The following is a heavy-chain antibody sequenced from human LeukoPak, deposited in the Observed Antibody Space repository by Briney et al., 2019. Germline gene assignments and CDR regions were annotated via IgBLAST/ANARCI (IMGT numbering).Heavy chain of an antibody. CDR2: IIPILGIA. CDR1: GGTFSSYA. V-gene: IGHV1-69*04. CDR3: ARDGLGYCSSTSCHGIAAAGTFDY. Sequence: SVKVSCKASGGTFSSYAISWVRQAPGQGLEWMGRIIPILGIANYAQKFQGRVTITADKSTSTAYMELSSLRSEDTAVYYCARDGLGYCSSTSCHGIAAAGTFDYWGQGILVTVSS. D-gene: IGHD2-2*01. J-gene: IGHJ4*02.